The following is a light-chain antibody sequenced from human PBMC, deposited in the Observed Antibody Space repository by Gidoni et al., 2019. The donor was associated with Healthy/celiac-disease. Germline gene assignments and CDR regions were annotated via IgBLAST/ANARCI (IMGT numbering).Light chain of an antibody. V-gene: IGKV3-11*01. J-gene: IGKJ5*01. CDR2: DAS. Sequence: EIVLTQSPATLTLSPGERATRSCRASQSVSSYCAWYQQKPGQAPRLLIYDASTMATGIPPRFSCGGSWTDFTPLISSRVPEDFVVYYCQQRSNWTPITFGQGTRLEIK. CDR1: QSVSSY. CDR3: QQRSNWTPIT.